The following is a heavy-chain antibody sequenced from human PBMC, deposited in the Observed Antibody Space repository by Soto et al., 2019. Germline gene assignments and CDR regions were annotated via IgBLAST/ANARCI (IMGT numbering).Heavy chain of an antibody. J-gene: IGHJ4*02. CDR2: IWYDGSNK. D-gene: IGHD2-15*01. V-gene: IGHV3-33*01. CDR3: ARDQDCSGGSCYFGSSPEYYFDY. Sequence: QVQLVESGGGVVQPGRSLRLFCAVSGFTLSSYDVQWVRQSPGRGLEGGAVIWYDGSNKYYADSVKGRFTISRDNSKNTLYLQMNSLRAEDTAVYYCARDQDCSGGSCYFGSSPEYYFDYWGQGTLVTVSS. CDR1: GFTLSSYD.